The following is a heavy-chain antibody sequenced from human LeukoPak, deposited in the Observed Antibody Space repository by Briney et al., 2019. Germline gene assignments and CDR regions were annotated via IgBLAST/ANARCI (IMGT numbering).Heavy chain of an antibody. CDR2: IRYDGSNK. J-gene: IGHJ4*02. Sequence: PGGSLRLSCAASGFTFSSYGMHWVRQAPGKGLEWVAFIRYDGSNKYYADSVKGRFTISRDNSKNTLYLQVNSLRTEDTAVYYCAKIEGGSGSYPFDYWGQGTLVTVSS. CDR1: GFTFSSYG. CDR3: AKIEGGSGSYPFDY. V-gene: IGHV3-30*02. D-gene: IGHD3-10*01.